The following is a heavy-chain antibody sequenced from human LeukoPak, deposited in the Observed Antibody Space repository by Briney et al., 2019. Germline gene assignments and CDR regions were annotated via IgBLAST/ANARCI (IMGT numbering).Heavy chain of an antibody. V-gene: IGHV3-74*01. CDR3: VSGNSSGWFYFDY. D-gene: IGHD6-19*01. CDR1: GFTFSNYL. CDR2: INSDGSTI. J-gene: IGHJ4*02. Sequence: PGGSLRLSCAASGFTFSNYLMHWVRQAPGKGLVWVSRINSDGSTITYTDSVKGRFTISRDNAKNTLYLQMNSLSAEDTAVYYCVSGNSSGWFYFDYWGQGTLVTVSS.